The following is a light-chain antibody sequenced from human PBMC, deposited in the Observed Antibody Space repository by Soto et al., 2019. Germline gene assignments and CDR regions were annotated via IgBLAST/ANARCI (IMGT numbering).Light chain of an antibody. Sequence: DIQLTQSQSSLSASVGDRVTITCQASQNISNHLNWYQQKPGKATNLLIYDASDLETGVPSRFSGGGSGTFFSFTINSLQPEDIATYYCQKHDGVPLFGPGTKVEIK. J-gene: IGKJ3*01. CDR3: QKHDGVPL. CDR1: QNISNH. V-gene: IGKV1-33*01. CDR2: DAS.